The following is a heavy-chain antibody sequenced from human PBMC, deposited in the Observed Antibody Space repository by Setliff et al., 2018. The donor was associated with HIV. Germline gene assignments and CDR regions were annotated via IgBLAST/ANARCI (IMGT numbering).Heavy chain of an antibody. CDR3: AKDQGRVNDH. D-gene: IGHD3-16*01. CDR1: GFTFSSYD. J-gene: IGHJ4*02. CDR2: IRYDGSNK. Sequence: PGGSLRLSCVASGFTFSSYDMHWVRQAPGKGLEWVTFIRYDGSNKYYADSVKGRFTISRDNSKNTVFLQMNNLRTEDTAVYYCAKDQGRVNDHWGLGTLVTVSS. V-gene: IGHV3-30*02.